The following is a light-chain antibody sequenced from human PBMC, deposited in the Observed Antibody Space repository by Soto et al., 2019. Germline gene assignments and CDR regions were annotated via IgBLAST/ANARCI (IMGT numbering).Light chain of an antibody. CDR2: KAS. Sequence: IQMTQSPSTRSASVGDGGTITCRASQSLSNWLAWYQQKPGKAPKLLIYKASSLERGVPSRFSGSGSGTEFTLTIRSLQPDDFATYYCQQYNNYGWTFGQGTKVDIK. J-gene: IGKJ1*01. CDR3: QQYNNYGWT. V-gene: IGKV1-5*03. CDR1: QSLSNW.